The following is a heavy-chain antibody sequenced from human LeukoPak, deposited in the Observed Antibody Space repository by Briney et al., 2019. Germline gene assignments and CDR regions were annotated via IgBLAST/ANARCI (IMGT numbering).Heavy chain of an antibody. J-gene: IGHJ6*02. Sequence: PGGSLRLSCAASGFTFSSYAMSWVRQAPGKGLEWVSAISGSGGSAYYADSVKGRFTISRDNSKNTLYLQMNSLRAEDTAVYYCAKGGTMVRGVIDPTYGMDVWGQGTTVTVSS. D-gene: IGHD3-10*01. CDR3: AKGGTMVRGVIDPTYGMDV. CDR2: ISGSGGSA. CDR1: GFTFSSYA. V-gene: IGHV3-23*01.